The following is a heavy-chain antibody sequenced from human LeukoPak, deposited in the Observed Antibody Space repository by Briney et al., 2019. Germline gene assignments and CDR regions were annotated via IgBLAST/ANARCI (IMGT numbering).Heavy chain of an antibody. D-gene: IGHD4-11*01. CDR2: IYPSDSDT. CDR3: ATTTVTTGSPFDY. CDR1: GSRSATNW. V-gene: IGHV5-51*01. J-gene: IGHJ4*02. Sequence: PGEPLPISCQGSGSRSATNWIGWVRQMHGKGLEWMGIIYPSDSDTRNSPSFQGQVTISADKSISTAYLQWSSLKASDTAMYYCATTTVTTGSPFDYWGQGTLVTVSS.